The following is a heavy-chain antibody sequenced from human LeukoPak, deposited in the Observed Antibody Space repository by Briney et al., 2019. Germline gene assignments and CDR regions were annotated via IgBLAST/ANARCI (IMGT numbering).Heavy chain of an antibody. CDR2: INPNSGGT. J-gene: IGHJ4*02. CDR3: ARGDTGGDWVFDY. V-gene: IGHV1-2*02. D-gene: IGHD3/OR15-3a*01. CDR1: GYTFTGYY. Sequence: ASVKVSCKASGYTFTGYYMHWVRQAPGQGLEWMGWINPNSGGTNYAQKFQGRVTMTRDTSISTAYMELSRLRSDDTAVYYCARGDTGGDWVFDYWGQGTLVTVSS.